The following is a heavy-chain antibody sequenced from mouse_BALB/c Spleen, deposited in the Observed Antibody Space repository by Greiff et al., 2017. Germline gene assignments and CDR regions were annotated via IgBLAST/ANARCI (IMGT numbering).Heavy chain of an antibody. CDR3: ARAAYYGNYGCFDD. CDR2: IWGDGST. V-gene: IGHV2-6-7*01. D-gene: IGHD2-10*01. CDR1: GFSLTGYG. J-gene: IGHJ2*01. Sequence: VQLQESGPGLVAPSQSLSITCTVSGFSLTGYGVNWVRQPPGKGLEWLGMIWGDGSTDYNSALKSRLSISKDNSKSQVFLKMNSLQTDDTARYYCARAAYYGNYGCFDDWGQGTTLTVSA.